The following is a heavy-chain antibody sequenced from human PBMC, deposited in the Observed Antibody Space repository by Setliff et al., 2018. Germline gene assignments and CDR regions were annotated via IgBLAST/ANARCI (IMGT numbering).Heavy chain of an antibody. J-gene: IGHJ4*02. D-gene: IGHD3-22*01. CDR3: TTGISIYYYDSSDYYWYYLDY. CDR1: GFTFSNAW. CDR2: IKSKTDGGTT. V-gene: IGHV3-15*01. Sequence: GESLKISCAASGFTFSNAWMSWVRQAPGKGLEWVGRIKSKTDGGTTDYAAPVKGRFTISRDDSKNTLYLQMNSLKTEDTAVYYCTTGISIYYYDSSDYYWYYLDYWGQGTLVTVSS.